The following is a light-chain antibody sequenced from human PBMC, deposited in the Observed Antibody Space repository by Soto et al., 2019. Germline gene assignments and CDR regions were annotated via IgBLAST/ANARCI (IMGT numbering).Light chain of an antibody. CDR1: QSVSSY. CDR2: DAS. CDR3: QQRSNWPPGT. V-gene: IGKV3-11*01. J-gene: IGKJ4*01. Sequence: EIVLTQSPATLSLSPGERATLSCRASQSVSSYLAWYPQKPGQAPRLLIYDASNRATGIPARFSGSGSGTDFTLNISSLEPEDFAVYYCQQRSNWPPGTFGGGTKVEIK.